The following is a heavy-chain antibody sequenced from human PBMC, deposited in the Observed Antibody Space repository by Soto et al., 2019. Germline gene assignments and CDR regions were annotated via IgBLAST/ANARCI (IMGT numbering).Heavy chain of an antibody. J-gene: IGHJ5*02. CDR3: ARRGSXSSSRQRGYQPYNWFDP. V-gene: IGHV1-3*01. D-gene: IGHD6-6*01. CDR2: INAGNGNT. CDR1: GYTFTSYA. Sequence: ASVKVSCKASGYTFTSYAMHWVRQAPGQRLEWMGWINAGNGNTKYSQKFQGRVTITRDTSASTAYMELSSLRSEDTAVYYCARRGSXSSSRQRGYQPYNWFDPWGQGTLVTVSS.